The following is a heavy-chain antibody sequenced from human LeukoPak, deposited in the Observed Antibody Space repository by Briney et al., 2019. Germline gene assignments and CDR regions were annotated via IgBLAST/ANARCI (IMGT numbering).Heavy chain of an antibody. D-gene: IGHD3-3*01. J-gene: IGHJ6*03. CDR1: GFTFSSYA. CDR3: AKNYDFWSGYSKYYYYYMDV. V-gene: IGHV3-23*01. CDR2: ISGSGGST. Sequence: SGGSLRLSCAASGFTFSSYAMSWVRQAPGKGLEWVSAISGSGGSTYYADSVRGRFTISRDNSKNTLYLQMNSLRAEDTAVYYCAKNYDFWSGYSKYYYYYMDVWGKGTTVTVSS.